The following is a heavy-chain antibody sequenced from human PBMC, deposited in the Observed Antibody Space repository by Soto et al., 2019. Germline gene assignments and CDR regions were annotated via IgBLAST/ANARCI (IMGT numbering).Heavy chain of an antibody. V-gene: IGHV1-3*01. CDR2: INAGNGNT. Sequence: GASVKVSCKASGYTFTSYAMHWVRQAPGQRLEWMGWINAGNGNTKYSQKFQGRVTITRDTSASTAYMELSSLRSEDTAVYYCARWKPDYYYYGMDVWGQGTTVTVSS. D-gene: IGHD1-1*01. J-gene: IGHJ6*02. CDR1: GYTFTSYA. CDR3: ARWKPDYYYYGMDV.